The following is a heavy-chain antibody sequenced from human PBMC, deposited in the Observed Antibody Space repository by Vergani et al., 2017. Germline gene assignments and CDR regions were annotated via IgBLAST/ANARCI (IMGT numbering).Heavy chain of an antibody. CDR2: ISGSGGST. Sequence: EVQLLESGGDLVQPGGSLRLSCAASGFTFNHYAMNWVRQAPGKGLEWVSGISGSGGSTYYAGSVKGRFNISRDSAKNTLYLQMNSLSAGDTAVYYCAKAKPRNSGDDYLYDHHAMAVWGQGTTVTVSS. CDR1: GFTFNHYA. V-gene: IGHV3-23*01. J-gene: IGHJ6*02. D-gene: IGHD5-12*01. CDR3: AKAKPRNSGDDYLYDHHAMAV.